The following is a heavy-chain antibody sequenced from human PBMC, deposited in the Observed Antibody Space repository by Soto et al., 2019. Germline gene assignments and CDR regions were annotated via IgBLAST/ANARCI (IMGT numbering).Heavy chain of an antibody. CDR1: GDSISSYY. CDR3: ARQGTYYDILTGKFVDRYYFDY. V-gene: IGHV4-59*08. J-gene: IGHJ4*02. D-gene: IGHD3-9*01. CDR2: IYYSGST. Sequence: PETLSLTCTVSGDSISSYYWSWIRQPPGKGLEWIGYIYYSGSTNYNPSLKSRVTISVDTSKNQFSLKLSSVTAADTAVYYCARQGTYYDILTGKFVDRYYFDYWGQGTLVTVS.